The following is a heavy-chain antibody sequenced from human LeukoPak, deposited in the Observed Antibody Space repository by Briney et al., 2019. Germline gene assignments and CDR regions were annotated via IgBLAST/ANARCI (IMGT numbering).Heavy chain of an antibody. D-gene: IGHD2/OR15-2a*01. Sequence: GGSLRLSCVASGFIIGSYWMSWVRQAPGKGLEWVANIRQDGSEKYYVDSVKGRLTISRDNAKNPLYLQMNNLTAADTAIYYCARAGYYGDDAFDLWGQGTRVTVSS. V-gene: IGHV3-7*01. CDR1: GFIIGSYW. J-gene: IGHJ3*01. CDR3: ARAGYYGDDAFDL. CDR2: IRQDGSEK.